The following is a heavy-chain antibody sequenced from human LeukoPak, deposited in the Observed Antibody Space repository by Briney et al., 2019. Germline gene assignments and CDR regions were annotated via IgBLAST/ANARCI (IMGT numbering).Heavy chain of an antibody. CDR3: ARDLAARPGKPFDY. V-gene: IGHV1-69*04. J-gene: IGHJ4*02. Sequence: SAKVPCKASGGTFSSYAISWVRQTPGQGLEWMGRIIPILGIANYAQKFQGRVTITADKSTSTAYMELSSLRSEDTAVYYCARDLAARPGKPFDYWGQGTPVTVSS. D-gene: IGHD3-10*01. CDR2: IIPILGIA. CDR1: GGTFSSYA.